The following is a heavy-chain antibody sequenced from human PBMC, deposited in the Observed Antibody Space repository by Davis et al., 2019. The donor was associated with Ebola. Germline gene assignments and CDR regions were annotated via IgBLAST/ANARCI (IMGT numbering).Heavy chain of an antibody. CDR2: MNPNSGNT. D-gene: IGHD3-3*01. CDR3: ARVAVGVLRFLEWLPFDY. J-gene: IGHJ4*02. Sequence: AASVKVSCKASGYTFTSYDINWVRQATGQGLEWMGWMNPNSGNTGYAQKFQGRVTMTRNTSISTAYMELSSLRSEDTAVYYCARVAVGVLRFLEWLPFDYWGQGTLVTVSS. V-gene: IGHV1-8*01. CDR1: GYTFTSYD.